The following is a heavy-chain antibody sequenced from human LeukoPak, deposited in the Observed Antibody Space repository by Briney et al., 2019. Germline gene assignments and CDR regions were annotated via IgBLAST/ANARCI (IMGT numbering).Heavy chain of an antibody. Sequence: PGGSLRLSCAASGFTFSSYSMNWVRQAPGKGLEGVSSISSSNSYIYYADSVKGRFTISSDNAKNSPYLQMNSLRAEDTAVYYCARDNPGGRGEAYDYWGQGTLVTVSS. CDR3: ARDNPGGRGEAYDY. J-gene: IGHJ4*02. D-gene: IGHD3-16*01. CDR1: GFTFSSYS. V-gene: IGHV3-21*01. CDR2: ISSSNSYI.